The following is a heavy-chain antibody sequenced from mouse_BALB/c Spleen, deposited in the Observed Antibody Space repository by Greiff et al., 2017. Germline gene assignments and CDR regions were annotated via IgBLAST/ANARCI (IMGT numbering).Heavy chain of an antibody. V-gene: IGHV14-3*02. J-gene: IGHJ2*01. Sequence: EVQGVESGAELVKPGASVKLSCTASGFNIKDTYMHWVKQRPEQGLEWIGRIDPANGNTKYDPKFQGKATITADTSSNTAYLQLSSLTSEDTAVYYCASGGTGTDYWGQGTTLTVSS. CDR1: GFNIKDTY. CDR2: IDPANGNT. CDR3: ASGGTGTDY. D-gene: IGHD4-1*01.